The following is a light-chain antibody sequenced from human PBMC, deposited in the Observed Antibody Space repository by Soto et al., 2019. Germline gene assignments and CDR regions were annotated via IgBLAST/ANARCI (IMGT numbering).Light chain of an antibody. Sequence: QSVLTQPPSVSGAPGQRVTISCTGSSSNIGAGYDVYWYQRRPGSAPKLLIYGSSSRPSGVPARFSGSKSGTSASLAISGLQAEDEADYFCQSHDIRLSILWVFGGGTKLTVL. CDR3: QSHDIRLSILWV. CDR1: SSNIGAGYD. CDR2: GSS. J-gene: IGLJ3*02. V-gene: IGLV1-40*01.